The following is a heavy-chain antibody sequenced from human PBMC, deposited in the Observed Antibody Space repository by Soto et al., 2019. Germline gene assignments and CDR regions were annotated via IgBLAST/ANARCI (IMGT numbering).Heavy chain of an antibody. CDR1: GGSISSYY. CDR2: IYYSGST. CDR3: ARETMVRGVITPISSSYSGMDA. J-gene: IGHJ6*02. Sequence: PSETLSLTCTVSGGSISSYYWSWIRQPPGKGLEWIGYIYYSGSTNYNPSLKSRVTISVDTSKNQFSLKLSSVTAADTAVYYCARETMVRGVITPISSSYSGMDAWGQGNTVTISS. D-gene: IGHD3-10*01. V-gene: IGHV4-59*12.